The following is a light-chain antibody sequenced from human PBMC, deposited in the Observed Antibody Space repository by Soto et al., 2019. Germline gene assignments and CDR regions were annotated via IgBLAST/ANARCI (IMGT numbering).Light chain of an antibody. CDR1: QAVSGY. Sequence: DIQLTQSPSFLSASVGDRVIITCRASQAVSGYLAWYQQKPVKVPRLLIYSASTLQSRVPSRFIGSASGTEFTRTINSLQPEDFATYYCHQPYSYPRTFGQGTKLEIK. V-gene: IGKV1-9*01. CDR2: SAS. CDR3: HQPYSYPRT. J-gene: IGKJ2*01.